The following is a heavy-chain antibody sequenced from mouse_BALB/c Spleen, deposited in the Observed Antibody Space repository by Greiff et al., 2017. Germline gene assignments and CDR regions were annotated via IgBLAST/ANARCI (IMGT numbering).Heavy chain of an antibody. D-gene: IGHD2-3*01. CDR2: IWSDGST. V-gene: IGHV2-6-2*01. CDR1: GFSLTSYG. CDR3: ARHSFDGYYFDY. J-gene: IGHJ2*01. Sequence: VHLVESGPDLVAPSQSLSITCTVSGFSLTSYGVHWVRQPPGKGLEWLVVIWSDGSTTYNSALKSRLSISKDNSKSQVFLKMNSLQTDDTAMYYCARHSFDGYYFDYWGQGTTLTVSS.